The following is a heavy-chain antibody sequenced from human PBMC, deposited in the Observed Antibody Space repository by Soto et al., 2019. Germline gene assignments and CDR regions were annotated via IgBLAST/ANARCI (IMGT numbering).Heavy chain of an antibody. CDR3: ARPLWRDDYNWGYFDL. Sequence: GGSLRLSCAASGFTFSGYSMNWVRQAPGKGLEWVSSLSGSSNYVYYADSVKGRFTISRDNSKNTLYLQMNSLRAEDTAVYYCARPLWRDDYNWGYFDLWGRGTLVTVSS. CDR2: LSGSSNYV. J-gene: IGHJ2*01. CDR1: GFTFSGYS. D-gene: IGHD4-4*01. V-gene: IGHV3-21*01.